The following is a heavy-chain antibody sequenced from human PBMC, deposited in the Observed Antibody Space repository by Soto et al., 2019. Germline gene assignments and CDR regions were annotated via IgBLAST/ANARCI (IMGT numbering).Heavy chain of an antibody. J-gene: IGHJ3*01. CDR3: AKDQGIAASHGID. CDR2: ISNDGRDK. CDR1: GFTFNNYG. D-gene: IGHD6-25*01. V-gene: IGHV3-30*18. Sequence: QVQLVESGGGVVQPGRSLRLSCAASGFTFNNYGMHWVRQAPGKGLEWVATISNDGRDKYYAHSVRGRLTISRDNSKNTVYLQMNSLRAEDTAVDYCAKDQGIAASHGIDWGQGTMVTVSS.